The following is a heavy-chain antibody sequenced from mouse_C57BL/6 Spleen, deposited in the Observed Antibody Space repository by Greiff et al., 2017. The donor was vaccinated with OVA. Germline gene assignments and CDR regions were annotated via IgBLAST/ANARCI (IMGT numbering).Heavy chain of an antibody. Sequence: EVKLQESGPGLVKPSQSLSLTCSVTGYSITSGYYWNWIRQFPGNKLEWMGYISYDGSNNYNPSLKNRISITRDTSKNQFFLKLNSVTTEDTATYYCARDRYYPFADWGQGTLVTVSA. J-gene: IGHJ3*01. CDR1: GYSITSGYY. D-gene: IGHD1-1*02. CDR2: ISYDGSN. V-gene: IGHV3-6*01. CDR3: ARDRYYPFAD.